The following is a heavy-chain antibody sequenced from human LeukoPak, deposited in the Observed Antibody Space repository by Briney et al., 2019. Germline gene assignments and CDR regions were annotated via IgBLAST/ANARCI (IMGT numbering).Heavy chain of an antibody. V-gene: IGHV3-30*02. J-gene: IGHJ4*02. CDR1: GFTFSTYG. CDR2: IRYDGSNK. CDR3: AKDKDPWKSTSISDFDY. D-gene: IGHD1-1*01. Sequence: AGGSLRLSCAASGFTFSTYGMHWVRQAPGKGLEWVAFIRYDGSNKYYADSVKGRFTISRDNSKNTLYLQMSSLRAEDTAVYFCAKDKDPWKSTSISDFDYWGQGTLVTVSS.